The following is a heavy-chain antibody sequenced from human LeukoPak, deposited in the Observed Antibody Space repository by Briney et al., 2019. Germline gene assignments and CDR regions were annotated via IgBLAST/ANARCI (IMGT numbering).Heavy chain of an antibody. J-gene: IGHJ6*02. Sequence: TPSETLSLTCTVSGGSISSYYWSWIRQPPGKGLEWIGYIYYSGSTNYNPSLKSRVTISVDTSKNQFSLKLSSVTAADTAVYYCARERSSSWGYYYGMDVWGQGTTVTVSS. CDR3: ARERSSSWGYYYGMDV. CDR2: IYYSGST. CDR1: GGSISSYY. V-gene: IGHV4-59*01. D-gene: IGHD6-13*01.